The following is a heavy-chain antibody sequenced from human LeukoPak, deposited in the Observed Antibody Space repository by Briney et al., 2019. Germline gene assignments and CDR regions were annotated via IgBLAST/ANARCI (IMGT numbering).Heavy chain of an antibody. D-gene: IGHD5-18*01. CDR2: IYYSGST. J-gene: IGHJ4*02. Sequence: PSETLSLTCSVPTGSISSTIYYWGWIRQPPGKGLEWIGNIYYSGSTYYNPSLKSRLTIFVDTSKNQFSLKLNSVTAADTAVYYCARQAYSYGNAPYYFDYWGQGILVTVSS. CDR1: TGSISSTIYY. V-gene: IGHV4-39*01. CDR3: ARQAYSYGNAPYYFDY.